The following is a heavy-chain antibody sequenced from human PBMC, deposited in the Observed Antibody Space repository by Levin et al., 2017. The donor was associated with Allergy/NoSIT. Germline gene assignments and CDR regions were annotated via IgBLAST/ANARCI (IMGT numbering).Heavy chain of an antibody. CDR2: IRNKAHGGTT. CDR1: GFTFGDYA. V-gene: IGHV3-49*04. CDR3: ARGGPPNYDYNWGSYRDGYFDY. J-gene: IGHJ4*02. Sequence: GGSLRLSCTRSGFTFGDYAMSWVRQAPGKGLEWVGFIRNKAHGGTTEYAASVKGRLTISRDDSKSIAYLQMNSLKTEDTAVYFCARGGPPNYDYNWGSYRDGYFDYWGQGTLVTVSS. D-gene: IGHD3-16*02.